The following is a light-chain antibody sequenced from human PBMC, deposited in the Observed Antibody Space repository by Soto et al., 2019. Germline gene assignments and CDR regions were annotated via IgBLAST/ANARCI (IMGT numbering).Light chain of an antibody. J-gene: IGKJ1*01. Sequence: DIQLTQSPSFLSPSIGESVTITCRASQVISTSLAWYQVKPGKAPKLLIYAASTLESGVPSRFSATVSGTEFTLTISSLQPDDFATYYCQQYNSYSPRTFGQGTKVDIK. CDR1: QVISTS. V-gene: IGKV1-9*01. CDR3: QQYNSYSPRT. CDR2: AAS.